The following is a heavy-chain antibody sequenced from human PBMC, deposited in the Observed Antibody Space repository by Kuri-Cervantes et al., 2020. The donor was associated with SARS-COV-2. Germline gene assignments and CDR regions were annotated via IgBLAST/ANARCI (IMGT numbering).Heavy chain of an antibody. CDR2: IDQEGGAN. J-gene: IGHJ4*02. CDR1: GGSISSYY. D-gene: IGHD4-23*01. CDR3: ARDLRWGYFDY. Sequence: ETLSLTCTVSGGSISSYYWTWVRQAPGKGLEWVALIDQEGGANYYVDSVKGRFTVSRDNAKNSLFLQMNSLRAEDTAVYYCARDLRWGYFDYWGQGTLVTVSS. V-gene: IGHV3-7*01.